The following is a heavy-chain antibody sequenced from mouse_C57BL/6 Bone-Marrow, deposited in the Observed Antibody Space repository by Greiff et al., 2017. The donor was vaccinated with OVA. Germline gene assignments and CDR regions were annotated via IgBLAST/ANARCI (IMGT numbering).Heavy chain of an antibody. CDR3: ARQDYDEGHFAY. CDR1: GYTFTTYP. V-gene: IGHV1-47*01. D-gene: IGHD2-4*01. CDR2: FHPYNDDT. Sequence: QVQLQQSGAELVKPGASVKMSCKASGYTFTTYPIEWMKQNPGQSLEWIGYFHPYNDDTKYNEKFKGKATLTVEKSSSTAYLQLSRLTSDDSAVYYCARQDYDEGHFAYWGQGTTLTVSS. J-gene: IGHJ2*01.